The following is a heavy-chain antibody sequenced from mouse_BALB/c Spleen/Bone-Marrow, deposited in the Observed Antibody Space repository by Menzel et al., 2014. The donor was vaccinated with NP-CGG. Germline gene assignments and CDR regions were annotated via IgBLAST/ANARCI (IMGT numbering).Heavy chain of an antibody. Sequence: VKLMESGPGLVAPSQNLSITCTVSGFLLSRYNIHWIRQPPGKGLEWLGMIWGGGGTDHNSALKSRLRISKDNSKSQIFLKINSLQIDDTAMYYCARKDGGYYVMDYWGQGTSVTVSS. CDR2: IWGGGGT. J-gene: IGHJ4*01. D-gene: IGHD2-3*01. CDR3: ARKDGGYYVMDY. V-gene: IGHV2-6-4*01. CDR1: GFLLSRYN.